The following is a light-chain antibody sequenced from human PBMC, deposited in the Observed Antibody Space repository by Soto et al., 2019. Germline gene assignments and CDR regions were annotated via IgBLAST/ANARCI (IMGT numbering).Light chain of an antibody. J-gene: IGKJ1*01. CDR2: WAS. CDR1: QSVLYSSNNKNY. CDR3: QQYYSTWT. Sequence: DIVMTQSPDSLAVSLGERATINGKSSQSVLYSSNNKNYLAWYQQKPGQPPKLLIYWASTRESGVPDRFSGSGSGSDFTLTSSSLQAEDVAVYYCQQYYSTWTFGQGTKVEIK. V-gene: IGKV4-1*01.